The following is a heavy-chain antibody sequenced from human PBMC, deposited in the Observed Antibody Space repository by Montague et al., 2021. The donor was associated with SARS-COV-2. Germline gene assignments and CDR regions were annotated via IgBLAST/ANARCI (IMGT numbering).Heavy chain of an antibody. D-gene: IGHD2-15*01. J-gene: IGHJ6*02. CDR3: ARGSGCSGGSCYSEWDPYYYYGMDV. CDR1: VGCLSRYY. CDR2: LNHSCST. Sequence: SETLSLTCVCHVGCLSRYYWTWIRQPPVRALVCIGELNHSCSTSYNPSLKSRVTISVDTSKNQFSLKLSSVTAADTAVYYCARGSGCSGGSCYSEWDPYYYYGMDVWGQGTTVTVSS. V-gene: IGHV4-34*01.